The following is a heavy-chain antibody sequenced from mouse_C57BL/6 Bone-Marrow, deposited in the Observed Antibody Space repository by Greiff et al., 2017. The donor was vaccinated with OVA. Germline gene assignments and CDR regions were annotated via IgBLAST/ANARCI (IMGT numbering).Heavy chain of an antibody. Sequence: EVMLVESGGGLVQPGGSLKLSCAASGFTFSDYYMYWVRQTPEKRLEWVAYISNGGGSTYYPDTVKGRFTISRDNAKNTLYLQMSRLKSEDTAMYYCARRDYYGSSIFAYWGQGTLVTVSA. D-gene: IGHD1-1*01. CDR2: ISNGGGST. V-gene: IGHV5-12*01. J-gene: IGHJ3*01. CDR3: ARRDYYGSSIFAY. CDR1: GFTFSDYY.